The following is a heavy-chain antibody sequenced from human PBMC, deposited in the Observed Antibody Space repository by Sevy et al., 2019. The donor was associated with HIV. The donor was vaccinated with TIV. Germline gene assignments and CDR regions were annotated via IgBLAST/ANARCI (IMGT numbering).Heavy chain of an antibody. J-gene: IGHJ4*02. CDR1: GFTFSQYG. Sequence: GGSLRLSCAATGFTFSQYGMEWVRQAPGKGLEWVAFIRYDGSTKYYADSVKGRFSISRDNARNSLFLQMNNLRVDDTARYFCARAIGAGAAYWGQGTLVTVSS. CDR3: ARAIGAGAAY. D-gene: IGHD3-3*01. CDR2: IRYDGSTK. V-gene: IGHV3-30*02.